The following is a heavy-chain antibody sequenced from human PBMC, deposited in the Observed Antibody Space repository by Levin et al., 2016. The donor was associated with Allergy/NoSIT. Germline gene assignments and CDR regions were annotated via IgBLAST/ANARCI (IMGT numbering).Heavy chain of an antibody. CDR3: TTFYDSSGYYYYYYGMDV. CDR2: IKSKTDGGTT. J-gene: IGHJ6*02. D-gene: IGHD3-22*01. CDR1: GFTFSNAW. Sequence: GGSLRLSCAASGFTFSNAWMSWVRQAPGKGLEWVGRIKSKTDGGTTDYAAPVKGRFTISRDDSKNTLYLQMNSLKTEDTAVYYCTTFYDSSGYYYYYYGMDVWGQGTTVTVSS. V-gene: IGHV3-15*01.